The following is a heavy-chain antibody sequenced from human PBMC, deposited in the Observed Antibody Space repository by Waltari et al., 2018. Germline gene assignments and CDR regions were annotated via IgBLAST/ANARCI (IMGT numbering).Heavy chain of an antibody. V-gene: IGHV1-18*04. CDR3: ARRTITATNYNGLDV. D-gene: IGHD1-20*01. CDR2: SGNT. CDR1: GYTFTTYT. J-gene: IGHJ6*02. Sequence: QVQLVQSGAEVKKPGASVKVYCKAAGYTFTTYTVTWVRQAPGQGLEWMGSGNTNYAQKFQDRVSMTTDTSTSTAYMELTSLRSDDTAVYYCARRTITATNYNGLDVWGQGTTVTVSS.